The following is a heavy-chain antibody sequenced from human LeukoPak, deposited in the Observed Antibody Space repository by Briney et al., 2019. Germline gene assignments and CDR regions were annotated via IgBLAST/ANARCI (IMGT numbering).Heavy chain of an antibody. D-gene: IGHD2-8*02. CDR2: IYFSGTT. Sequence: SETLSLTCTVSGGSIISSSYNWGWIRQPPGKGLEWIGTIYFSGTTYYNPSLQSRVTISVDTSKNEFSLKVNSVTAADTAVYYCARLPTGFPNWFDPWGQGTRVTVSS. CDR3: ARLPTGFPNWFDP. V-gene: IGHV4-39*01. J-gene: IGHJ5*02. CDR1: GGSIISSSYN.